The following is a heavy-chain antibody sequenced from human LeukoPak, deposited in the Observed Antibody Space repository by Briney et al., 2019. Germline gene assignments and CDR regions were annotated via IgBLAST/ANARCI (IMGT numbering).Heavy chain of an antibody. V-gene: IGHV3-48*02. CDR3: ARDQVLVRATLDY. J-gene: IGHJ4*02. CDR2: ISSGSSTR. CDR1: GFTFSTYS. D-gene: IGHD3-10*01. Sequence: GGALRLSCAASGFTFSTYSMNWVRQAPGKGLEWVSYISSGSSTRYYADSVKGRFTISRDNAKNSLYLQMNSLRDEDTAVYYCARDQVLVRATLDYWGQGTLVTVSS.